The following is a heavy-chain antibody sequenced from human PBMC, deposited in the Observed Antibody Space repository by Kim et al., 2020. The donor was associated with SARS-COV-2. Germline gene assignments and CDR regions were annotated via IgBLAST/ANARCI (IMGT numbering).Heavy chain of an antibody. D-gene: IGHD6-19*01. CDR1: GFTFNTYA. J-gene: IGHJ4*01. CDR2: IYGGGDYT. CDR3: AKCYGISGSGVKYFDY. Sequence: GGSLRLSCTASGFTFNTYAMSWVRQAPGKGLEWVSIIYGGGDYTYYADSVKGRFTISRDNSKDTLFLQMSSLRAEDTAVYYCAKCYGISGSGVKYFDYWG. V-gene: IGHV3-23*01.